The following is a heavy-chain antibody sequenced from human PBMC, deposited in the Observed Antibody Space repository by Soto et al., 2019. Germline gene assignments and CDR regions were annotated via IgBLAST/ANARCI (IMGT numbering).Heavy chain of an antibody. CDR2: TYYRSKWYN. J-gene: IGHJ6*03. D-gene: IGHD3-9*01. CDR1: GDSVSSNSAA. V-gene: IGHV6-1*01. Sequence: SQTLSLTCAISGDSVSSNSAAWNWIRQSPSRGLEWLGRTYYRSKWYNDYAVSVKSRITINPDTSKNQFSLQLNSVTPEDTAVYYCEREEVEYYDFLTGYSSGYYYYYRDVWGKGTTVTVSS. CDR3: EREEVEYYDFLTGYSSGYYYYYRDV.